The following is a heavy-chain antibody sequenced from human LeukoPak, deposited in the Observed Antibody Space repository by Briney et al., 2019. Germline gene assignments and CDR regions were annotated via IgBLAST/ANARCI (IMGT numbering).Heavy chain of an antibody. D-gene: IGHD1-1*01. CDR1: GFTFSSYA. V-gene: IGHV3-23*01. J-gene: IGHJ6*02. Sequence: GGSLRLSRAASGFTFSSYAMSWVRQAPGKGLEWVSAISGSGGSTYYADSVKGRFTISRDNSKNTLYLQMNSLRAEDTAVYYCAKDRSGLESSYYYYGMDVWGQGTTVTVSS. CDR3: AKDRSGLESSYYYYGMDV. CDR2: ISGSGGST.